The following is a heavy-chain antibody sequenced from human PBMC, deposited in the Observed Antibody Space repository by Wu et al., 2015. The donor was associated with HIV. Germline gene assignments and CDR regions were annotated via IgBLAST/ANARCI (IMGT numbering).Heavy chain of an antibody. CDR1: GYSFISYD. J-gene: IGHJ6*02. CDR3: AFRVPSTGYYGMDV. Sequence: QVQLVQSGAEVKKPGASVKVSCKASGYSFISYDINWVRQATGQGLEWMGWMNPNSGNAGYAQKFQGRVTMTRNTSINTAYMELRSLRSEDTAVYYCAFRVPSTGYYGMDVWGQGTTVTV. V-gene: IGHV1-8*01. CDR2: MNPNSGNA.